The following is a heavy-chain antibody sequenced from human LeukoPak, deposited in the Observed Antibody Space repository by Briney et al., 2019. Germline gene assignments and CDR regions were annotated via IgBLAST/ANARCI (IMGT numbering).Heavy chain of an antibody. V-gene: IGHV4-59*01. D-gene: IGHD1-26*01. Sequence: SETLSLTCTVSGGSTSSNYWNWMRQPLGKGLEWNGYLYNSGSTNYNPSLNSRLTISLDMSKNQVPLNLTTETAADTAVYYCARGVTRPMDAFDIWGQGTTVTVSS. CDR2: LYNSGST. J-gene: IGHJ3*02. CDR3: ARGVTRPMDAFDI. CDR1: GGSTSSNY.